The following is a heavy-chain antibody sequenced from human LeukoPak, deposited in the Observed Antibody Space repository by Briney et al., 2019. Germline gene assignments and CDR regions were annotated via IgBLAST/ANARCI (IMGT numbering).Heavy chain of an antibody. D-gene: IGHD6-13*01. V-gene: IGHV4-59*01. CDR2: IYYSGTT. J-gene: IGHJ4*02. CDR1: GGSISSYY. Sequence: SETLSLTCIVSGGSISSYYWSWIRQPPGKGLEWVGYIYYSGTTKYNPSLKSRVSISVDTSKNQFSLKLSSVTAADTAVYYCARGVYIAAAQYAYWGQGTLVTVSS. CDR3: ARGVYIAAAQYAY.